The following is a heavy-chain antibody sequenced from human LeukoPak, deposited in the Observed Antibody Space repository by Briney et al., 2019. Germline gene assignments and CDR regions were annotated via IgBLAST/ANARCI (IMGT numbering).Heavy chain of an antibody. D-gene: IGHD3-22*01. CDR2: IYYSGST. CDR3: VRQYYYEKFDY. Sequence: SETLSLTCTVSGGSISSSSYYWGWIRQPPGKGLEWIGSIYYSGSTYYNPSLKSRVTISVDTSKNQFSLKLRSVTAADTAVYYCVRQYYYEKFDYWGQGTLVTVSS. CDR1: GGSISSSSYY. V-gene: IGHV4-39*01. J-gene: IGHJ4*02.